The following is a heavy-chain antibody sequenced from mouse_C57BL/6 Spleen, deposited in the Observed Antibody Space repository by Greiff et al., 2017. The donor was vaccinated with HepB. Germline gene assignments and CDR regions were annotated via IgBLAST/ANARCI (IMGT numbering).Heavy chain of an antibody. CDR2: IWTGGGT. J-gene: IGHJ2*01. CDR1: GFSLTTYA. V-gene: IGHV2-9-1*01. CDR3: ARKPSVVATRKYYVDY. Sequence: QVQLKQSGPGLVAPSQSLSITCTVSGFSLTTYAISWVRQPPGKGLEWLGVIWTGGGTNYKSALKSRLSISKDNSKSQVFLKMNSLQTDDTARYYWARKPSVVATRKYYVDYWGQGTTLTVSS. D-gene: IGHD1-1*01.